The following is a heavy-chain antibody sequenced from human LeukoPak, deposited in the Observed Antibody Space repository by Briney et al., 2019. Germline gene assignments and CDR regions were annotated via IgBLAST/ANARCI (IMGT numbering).Heavy chain of an antibody. CDR2: IYSGGGNTK. CDR1: GLTFTNYG. V-gene: IGHV3-33*03. CDR3: VVILVPGGVWHFDL. D-gene: IGHD2-2*01. J-gene: IGHJ2*01. Sequence: PGGSLRLSCVASGLTFTNYGFHWARQAPGKGLEWVAIIYSGGGNTKYYAESLKDRFTISRDDSKDTVYLQMNSLRVEDTAVYYCVVILVPGGVWHFDLWGRGTLVTVSS.